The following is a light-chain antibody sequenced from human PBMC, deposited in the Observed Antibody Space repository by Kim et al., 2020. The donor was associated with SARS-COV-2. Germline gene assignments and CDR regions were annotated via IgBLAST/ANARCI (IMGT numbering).Light chain of an antibody. CDR2: GAS. J-gene: IGKJ2*01. Sequence: SVSRKGRATLSGRSSQSVSSNLAWYQQKPGQAPRLLICGASTRAAGIPTRLSGSGSGTEFTLTISSLQSEDFAVYYCHQFNNWPHTFGQGTKLEI. CDR3: HQFNNWPHT. V-gene: IGKV3-15*01. CDR1: QSVSSN.